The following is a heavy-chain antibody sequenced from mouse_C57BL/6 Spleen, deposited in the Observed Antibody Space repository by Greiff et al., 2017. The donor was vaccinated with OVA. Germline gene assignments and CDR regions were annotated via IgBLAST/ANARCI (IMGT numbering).Heavy chain of an antibody. J-gene: IGHJ2*01. D-gene: IGHD4-1*01. CDR3: ASLWDAYYFDY. CDR2: ISDGGSYT. Sequence: EVMLVESGGGLVKPGGSLKLSCAASGFTFSSYAMSWVRQTPEKRLEWVATISDGGSYTYYPDNVKGRFTISRDNAKNNLYLQMSHLKSEDTAMYYCASLWDAYYFDYWGQGTTLTVSS. CDR1: GFTFSSYA. V-gene: IGHV5-4*03.